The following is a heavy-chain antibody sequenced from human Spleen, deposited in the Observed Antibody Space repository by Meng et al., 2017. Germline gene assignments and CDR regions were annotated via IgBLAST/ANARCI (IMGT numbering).Heavy chain of an antibody. Sequence: AETLSLTCAVSGASISSDNWWSWVRQPPGKGLEWIGEIYHSGSTNYNPSLKSRVTISVDTSKNQFSLKLSSVTAADTAVYYCARDQPYTAMVVDYWGQGTLVTVSS. CDR3: ARDQPYTAMVVDY. J-gene: IGHJ4*02. CDR2: IYHSGST. D-gene: IGHD5-18*01. CDR1: GASISSDNW. V-gene: IGHV4-4*02.